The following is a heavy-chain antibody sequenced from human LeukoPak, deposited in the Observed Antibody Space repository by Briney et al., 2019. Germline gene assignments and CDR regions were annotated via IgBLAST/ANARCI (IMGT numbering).Heavy chain of an antibody. Sequence: PGGSLRLSCAASEFTFRSYTMSWVRQAPGKGLEWVASISSSSLYIYHADSVKGRFIISRDNAKNSLYLQMNSLRAEDTAVYYCGCQWGNGRAAGPYNWFDPWGQGTLVTVSS. CDR2: ISSSSLYI. D-gene: IGHD6-13*01. V-gene: IGHV3-21*01. CDR3: GCQWGNGRAAGPYNWFDP. CDR1: EFTFRSYT. J-gene: IGHJ5*02.